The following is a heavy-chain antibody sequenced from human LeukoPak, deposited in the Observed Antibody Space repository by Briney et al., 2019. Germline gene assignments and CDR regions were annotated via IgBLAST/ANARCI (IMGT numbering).Heavy chain of an antibody. D-gene: IGHD6-19*01. V-gene: IGHV3-9*01. Sequence: GGSLRLSCAASGFTFADYAMHWVRQAPGKGLEWVSGISWNSGSIGYADSVKGRFTISRDNAKNSLYLQMNSLRAEDTALYYCAKDIGSGWYKDGMDVWGQGTTVTVSS. J-gene: IGHJ6*02. CDR1: GFTFADYA. CDR3: AKDIGSGWYKDGMDV. CDR2: ISWNSGSI.